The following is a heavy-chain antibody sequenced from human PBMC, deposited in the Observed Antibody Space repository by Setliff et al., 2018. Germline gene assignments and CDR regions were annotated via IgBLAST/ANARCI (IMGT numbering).Heavy chain of an antibody. V-gene: IGHV1-46*01. D-gene: IGHD2-8*01. CDR3: ARGAAYCTNGVCDRNYFDY. Sequence: ASVKVSCKASGGTFSSYGISWVRQAPGQGLEWVGIINPSGGSTSYAQKFQGRVTMTRDTSTNTVYMQLSSLRSEDTAVYYCARGAAYCTNGVCDRNYFDYWGQGTLVTVSS. CDR1: GGTFSSYG. J-gene: IGHJ4*02. CDR2: INPSGGST.